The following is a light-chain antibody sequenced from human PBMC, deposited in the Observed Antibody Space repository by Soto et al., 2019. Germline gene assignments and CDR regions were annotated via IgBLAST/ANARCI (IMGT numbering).Light chain of an antibody. CDR3: QQSYSTPTWT. J-gene: IGKJ1*01. Sequence: DIPMTQSPSTLSASVGDRVTITCRASQGISSALAWYQQKPGKAPKLLIYAASSLQSGVPSRFSGSGSGTDFTLTISSLQTEDFANYYCQQSYSTPTWTFGQGTKVDIK. CDR2: AAS. CDR1: QGISSA. V-gene: IGKV1-39*01.